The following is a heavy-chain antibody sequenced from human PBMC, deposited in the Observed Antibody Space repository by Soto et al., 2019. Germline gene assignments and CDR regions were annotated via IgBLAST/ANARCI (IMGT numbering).Heavy chain of an antibody. CDR3: AKDAKTTSGWFLDS. Sequence: GGSLRLSCAASAFTFSSYVMNWVRQAPGKGLEWVSSISSSSSYIYHADSVKGRFTISRDNSANTLYLQMNGLSAEDTAVYYCAKDAKTTSGWFLDSWGPGTLVTVSS. D-gene: IGHD6-19*01. V-gene: IGHV3-21*04. CDR1: AFTFSSYV. CDR2: ISSSSSYI. J-gene: IGHJ4*02.